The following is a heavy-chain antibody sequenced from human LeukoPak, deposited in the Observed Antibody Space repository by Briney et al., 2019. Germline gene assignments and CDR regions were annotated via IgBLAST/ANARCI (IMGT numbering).Heavy chain of an antibody. CDR2: ICGSGGSI. Sequence: GGSLRHSCSVSGVTLRRHAMRWVRQPPGKGVEWVGTICGSGGSIYYADSVKARFTISRDNSKNPLYLKMNTLSAADTAVYYCARDYHRVWGSYRPDAFEIWGQGTMVTVSS. CDR3: ARDYHRVWGSYRPDAFEI. J-gene: IGHJ3*02. CDR1: GVTLRRHA. V-gene: IGHV3-23*01. D-gene: IGHD3-16*02.